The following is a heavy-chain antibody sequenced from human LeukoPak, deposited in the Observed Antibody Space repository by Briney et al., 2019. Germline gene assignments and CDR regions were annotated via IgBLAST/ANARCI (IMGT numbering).Heavy chain of an antibody. J-gene: IGHJ4*02. Sequence: ASVKVSCKASGYTFTGYYMHWVRQAPGQGLEWMGRINPNSGGTNYAQKFQGRVTMTRDTSISTAYMELSRLRSDDTAVYYCARRGIASSGYYSDYWRQGTLVTVSS. CDR3: ARRGIASSGYYSDY. CDR1: GYTFTGYY. V-gene: IGHV1-2*06. D-gene: IGHD3-22*01. CDR2: INPNSGGT.